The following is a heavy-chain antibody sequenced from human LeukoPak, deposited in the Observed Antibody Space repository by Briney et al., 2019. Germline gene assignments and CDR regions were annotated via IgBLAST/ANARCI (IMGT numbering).Heavy chain of an antibody. CDR2: IYTSGST. V-gene: IGHV4-4*07. Sequence: PSETLSLTCTVSGGPISSYYWSWTRQPAGKGLEWIGRIYTSGSTNYNPSLKSRVTMSVDTSKNQFSLQLSSVTAADTAVYYCARADVYGDGYNYYFDYWGQGTLVTVSS. CDR3: ARADVYGDGYNYYFDY. J-gene: IGHJ4*02. CDR1: GGPISSYY. D-gene: IGHD5-24*01.